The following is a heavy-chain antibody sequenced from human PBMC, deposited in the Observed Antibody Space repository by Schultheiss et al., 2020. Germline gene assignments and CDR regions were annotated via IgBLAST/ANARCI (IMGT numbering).Heavy chain of an antibody. Sequence: SETLSLTCIVSGDSISSYYWSWIRQPPGKGLEWIGYIYYSGSTYYNPSLKSRVTISVDTSKNQISLRLSSVTAADTAVYYCARMMRSANDYWGQGTLVTVAS. CDR2: IYYSGST. D-gene: IGHD3-16*01. CDR3: ARMMRSANDY. CDR1: GDSISSYY. V-gene: IGHV4-59*08. J-gene: IGHJ4*02.